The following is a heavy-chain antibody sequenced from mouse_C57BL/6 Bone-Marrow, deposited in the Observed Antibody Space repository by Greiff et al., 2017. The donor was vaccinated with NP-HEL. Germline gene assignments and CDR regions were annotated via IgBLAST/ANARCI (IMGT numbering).Heavy chain of an antibody. V-gene: IGHV1-69*01. J-gene: IGHJ1*03. D-gene: IGHD1-1*01. CDR2: IDPSDSYT. Sequence: QVQLQQPGAELVMPGASVKLSCKASGYTFTSYWMHWVKQRPGQGLEWIGEIDPSDSYTNYNQKFKGKSTLTVDKSSSTAYMQLSSLTSEDSAVYYCAMGGGSVYWYFDVWGTGTTVTVSA. CDR3: AMGGGSVYWYFDV. CDR1: GYTFTSYW.